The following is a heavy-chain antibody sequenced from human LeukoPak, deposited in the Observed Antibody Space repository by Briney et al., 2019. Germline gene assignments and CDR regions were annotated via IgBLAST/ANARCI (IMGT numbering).Heavy chain of an antibody. CDR3: AKDLGGRGGSWYFQH. Sequence: PGGSLRLSCAASGFTVSSTYMSWVRQAPGKGLEWVAVISYDGSNKYYADSVKGRFTISRDNSKNTLYLQMNSLRAEDTAVYYCAKDLGGRGGSWYFQHWGQGTLVTVSS. CDR2: ISYDGSNK. CDR1: GFTVSSTY. V-gene: IGHV3-30*18. D-gene: IGHD2-15*01. J-gene: IGHJ1*01.